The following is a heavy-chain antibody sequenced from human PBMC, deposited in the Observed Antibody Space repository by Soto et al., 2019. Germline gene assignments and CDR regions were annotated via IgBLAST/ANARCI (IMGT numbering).Heavy chain of an antibody. D-gene: IGHD3-3*01. J-gene: IGHJ4*02. V-gene: IGHV4-30-4*01. CDR1: GGSISSGDYY. CDR2: IYYSGST. Sequence: PSETLSLTCTVSGGSISSGDYYWSWIRQPPGKGLEWIGYIYYSGSTYYNPSLKSRVTISVDTSKNQFSLKLSSVTAADTAVYYCARGPRHYDFWSGYSIFDYWGQGTLVTVSS. CDR3: ARGPRHYDFWSGYSIFDY.